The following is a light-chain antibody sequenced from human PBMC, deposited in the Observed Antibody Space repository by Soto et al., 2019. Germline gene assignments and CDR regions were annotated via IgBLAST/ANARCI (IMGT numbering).Light chain of an antibody. J-gene: IGKJ5*01. Sequence: IVLTQSPGTLSLSPGERATLSCRASQSVSSTSLAWYQHEAGQAPRLLIYAASSRATGIPDRFSGSGSETDFTLTLSGLEPEDFAVYYCQHYDSSPPVTFGQGTRMEIK. CDR3: QHYDSSPPVT. V-gene: IGKV3-20*01. CDR2: AAS. CDR1: QSVSSTS.